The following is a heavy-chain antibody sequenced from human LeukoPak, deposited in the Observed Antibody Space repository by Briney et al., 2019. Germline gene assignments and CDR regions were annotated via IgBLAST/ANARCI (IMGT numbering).Heavy chain of an antibody. CDR2: IYYSGST. CDR1: GGSISSYY. Sequence: SETLSLTCTVSGGSISSYYWSWIRQPPGKGLEWIGYIYYSGSTNYNPSLKSRVTISVDTSKNQFSLKLSSVTAADTAVYYCARDSGGGYDYWGQGTLVTVSS. CDR3: ARDSGGGYDY. J-gene: IGHJ4*02. D-gene: IGHD5-12*01. V-gene: IGHV4-59*01.